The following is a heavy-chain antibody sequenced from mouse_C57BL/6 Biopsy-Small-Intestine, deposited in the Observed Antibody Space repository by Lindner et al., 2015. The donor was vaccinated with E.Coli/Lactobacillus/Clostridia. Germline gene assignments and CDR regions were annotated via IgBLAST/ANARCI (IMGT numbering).Heavy chain of an antibody. J-gene: IGHJ2*01. V-gene: IGHV1-82*01. Sequence: LQESGPELVKPGASVKISCKASGYAFSSSWMNWVKQRPGKGLEWVGRIFPGDGGTNYYGKFTGKATLTADKSSSTAFMQLSSLTSEDSAVYFCAKSFSNYAYYFDYWGQGTTLTVSS. D-gene: IGHD2-5*01. CDR3: AKSFSNYAYYFDY. CDR2: IFPGDGGT. CDR1: GYAFSSSW.